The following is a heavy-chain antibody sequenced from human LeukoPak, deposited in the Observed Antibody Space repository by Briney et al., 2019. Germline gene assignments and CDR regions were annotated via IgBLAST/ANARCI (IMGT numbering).Heavy chain of an antibody. CDR2: INPSGGST. D-gene: IGHD3-10*01. Sequence: ASVKVSCKASGYTFTSYYMHWVRQAPGQGLEWMGIINPSGGSTSYAQKFQGRVTMTRDTSTSTVYMELSSLRSEDTAVYYCARAHYYGSGSYYKSPAMPRPFFDYWGQGTLVTVSS. V-gene: IGHV1-46*01. CDR3: ARAHYYGSGSYYKSPAMPRPFFDY. CDR1: GYTFTSYY. J-gene: IGHJ4*02.